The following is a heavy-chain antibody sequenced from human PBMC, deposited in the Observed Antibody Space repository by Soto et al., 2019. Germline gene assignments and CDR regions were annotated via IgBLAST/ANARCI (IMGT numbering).Heavy chain of an antibody. D-gene: IGHD3-16*01. Sequence: ASVKVSCTASGYTFTSYYMHWVRQAPGQGLEWMGIINPSGGSTSYAQKFQGRVTMTRDTSTSTVYMELSSLRSEDTAVYYCARDDYDRDDAFDIWGQGTMVTVSS. J-gene: IGHJ3*02. CDR1: GYTFTSYY. CDR2: INPSGGST. V-gene: IGHV1-46*03. CDR3: ARDDYDRDDAFDI.